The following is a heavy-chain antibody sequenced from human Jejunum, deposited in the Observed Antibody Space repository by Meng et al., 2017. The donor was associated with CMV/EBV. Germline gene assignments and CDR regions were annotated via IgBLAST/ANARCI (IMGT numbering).Heavy chain of an antibody. CDR3: VREGYFCSSSSCYKSFDY. CDR2: INVNSGET. V-gene: IGHV1-2*02. Sequence: TVADSFLHWVRQAPGQGLEWVGLINVNSGETSSAQNLQGRVTMTRDTSISTVYMDLSRLRSDDTALYYCVREGYFCSSSSCYKSFDYWGQGTLVTVSS. D-gene: IGHD2-2*01. CDR1: TVADSF. J-gene: IGHJ4*02.